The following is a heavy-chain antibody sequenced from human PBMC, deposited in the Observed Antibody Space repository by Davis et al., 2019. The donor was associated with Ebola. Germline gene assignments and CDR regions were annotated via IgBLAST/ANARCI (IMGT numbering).Heavy chain of an antibody. V-gene: IGHV4-34*01. D-gene: IGHD3-3*01. CDR1: AGSFSGYY. Sequence: SETLSLTCAVYAGSFSGYYSSWIRQPPGKELEWIGEINHSGSTNYNPSLKSRVTISVDTSKNQFSLKLSSVTAADTAVYYCAGHEILEWFSTWGQGTLVTVSS. CDR2: INHSGST. CDR3: AGHEILEWFST. J-gene: IGHJ5*02.